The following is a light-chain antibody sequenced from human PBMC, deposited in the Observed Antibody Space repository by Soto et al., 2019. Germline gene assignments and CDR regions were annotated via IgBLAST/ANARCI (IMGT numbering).Light chain of an antibody. Sequence: QSALTQPASVSGSPGQSITLSCAGTNSDIGGYNFVSWYQQHPGKAPKLIIFEVNKRPSGVSNRFSGCKSGNTASLTISGLQAEDEADYYCFSYTSSTTNVVGTGTKVTVL. V-gene: IGLV2-14*01. CDR1: NSDIGGYNF. CDR2: EVN. J-gene: IGLJ1*01. CDR3: FSYTSSTTNV.